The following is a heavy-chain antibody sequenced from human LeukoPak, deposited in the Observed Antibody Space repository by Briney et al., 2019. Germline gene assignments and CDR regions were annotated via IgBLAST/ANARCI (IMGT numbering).Heavy chain of an antibody. CDR2: IYYSGST. D-gene: IGHD5-18*01. J-gene: IGHJ5*02. V-gene: IGHV4-39*07. Sequence: KPSETLSLTCTVSGGSISSSSYYWGWIRQPPGKGLEWIGSIYYSGSTYYNPSLKSRVTISVDTSKNQFSLKLSSVTAADTAVYYCARDSGSGYSYGWNWFDPWGQGTLVTVSS. CDR3: ARDSGSGYSYGWNWFDP. CDR1: GGSISSSSYY.